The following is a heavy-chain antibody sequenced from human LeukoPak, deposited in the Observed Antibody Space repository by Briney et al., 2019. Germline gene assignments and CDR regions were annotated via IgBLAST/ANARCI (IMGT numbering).Heavy chain of an antibody. CDR3: ATTEDIVVVPAAIPVGAFDI. CDR1: GGSISSSSYY. J-gene: IGHJ3*02. Sequence: SETLSLTCTVSGGSISSSSYYWGWIRQPPGKGLEWIGSIYYSGSTYYNPSLKSRVTISVDTSKNQFSLKPSSVTAADTAVYYCATTEDIVVVPAAIPVGAFDIWGQGTMVTVSS. D-gene: IGHD2-2*02. V-gene: IGHV4-39*01. CDR2: IYYSGST.